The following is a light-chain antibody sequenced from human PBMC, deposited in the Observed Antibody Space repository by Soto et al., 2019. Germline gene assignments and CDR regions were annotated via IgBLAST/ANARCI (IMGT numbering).Light chain of an antibody. V-gene: IGLV2-14*01. CDR2: ELS. J-gene: IGLJ1*01. Sequence: QSALTQPASVSGSPGQAITISCSGTSSDFGGYNYVSWYQQQPGKPPQLMIYELSNRPAGVSNRFSGSESGNTSSLTSSELQAEDEDDYYSSSYTISSTLVFGTGTKLTVL. CDR3: SSYTISSTLV. CDR1: SSDFGGYNY.